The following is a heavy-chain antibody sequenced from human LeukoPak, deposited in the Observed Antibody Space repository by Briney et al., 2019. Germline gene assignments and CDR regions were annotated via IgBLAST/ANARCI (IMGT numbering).Heavy chain of an antibody. CDR2: IYYSGST. V-gene: IGHV4-31*03. J-gene: IGHJ4*02. CDR1: GGSISSGGYY. D-gene: IGHD5/OR15-5a*01. Sequence: SETLSLTCTVSGGSISSGGYYWSWIRQHPGKGLEWIGYIYYSGSTYYNLSLKSRVTIPVDTSKNQFSLKLSFVTAADTAVYYCARVVLRSGFDYWGQGTLVTVSS. CDR3: ARVVLRSGFDY.